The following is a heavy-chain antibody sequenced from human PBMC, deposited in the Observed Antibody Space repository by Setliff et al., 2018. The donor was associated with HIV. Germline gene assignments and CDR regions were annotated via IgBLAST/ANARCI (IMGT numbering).Heavy chain of an antibody. CDR2: IYTSGST. CDR1: GGSISSYY. D-gene: IGHD3-10*01. Sequence: PSETLSLTCTVSGGSISSYYWSWIRQPPGKGLEWIGYIYTSGSTNYNPSLKSRVTISVDTSKNQFSLKLSSVTAADTAVYYCAKLTPGVAFDIWGQGTMVTVSS. CDR3: AKLTPGVAFDI. V-gene: IGHV4-4*09. J-gene: IGHJ3*02.